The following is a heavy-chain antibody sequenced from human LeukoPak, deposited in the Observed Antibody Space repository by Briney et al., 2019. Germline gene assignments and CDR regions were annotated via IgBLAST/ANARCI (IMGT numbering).Heavy chain of an antibody. D-gene: IGHD5/OR15-5a*01. CDR1: GYRNY. CDR3: ARGTLLSLRDDDY. V-gene: IGHV1-8*01. Sequence: ASVKVSCKALGYRNYMHWVRQAPGQGLEWMGWMNPNSGNTGYAQKFQGRVTMTRNTSISTAYMELSSLRSEDTAVYYCARGTLLSLRDDDYWGQGTLVTVSP. CDR2: MNPNSGNT. J-gene: IGHJ4*02.